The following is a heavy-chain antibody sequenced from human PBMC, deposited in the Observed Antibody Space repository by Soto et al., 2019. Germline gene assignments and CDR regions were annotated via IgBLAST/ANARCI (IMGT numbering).Heavy chain of an antibody. V-gene: IGHV3-7*03. CDR2: IKEDGSEK. CDR1: GFTFSSYW. J-gene: IGHJ4*02. CDR3: ARAPDFGVVPDY. D-gene: IGHD3-3*01. Sequence: GGSLRLSCAASGFTFSSYWMSWVRQAPGKGLEWVANIKEDGSEKYYVDSVKGRFTISRDNAKNSLCLQMNSLRAEDTAVYCCARAPDFGVVPDYWGQGTLVTVSS.